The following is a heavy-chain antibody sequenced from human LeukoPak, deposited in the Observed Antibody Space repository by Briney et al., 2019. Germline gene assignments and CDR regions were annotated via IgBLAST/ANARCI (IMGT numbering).Heavy chain of an antibody. CDR2: FDLEDGET. Sequence: ASVKLPCKVSGHTLTELSMHWVRHPPGKGLEWMVGFDLEDGETINAQKVQGRVTMTEDRPTDTAYMQLSSLTSEDTAVYYCATANRSLAASGHSNWYFDLWGRGTLVTVSS. CDR3: ATANRSLAASGHSNWYFDL. V-gene: IGHV1-24*01. J-gene: IGHJ2*01. D-gene: IGHD6-13*01. CDR1: GHTLTELS.